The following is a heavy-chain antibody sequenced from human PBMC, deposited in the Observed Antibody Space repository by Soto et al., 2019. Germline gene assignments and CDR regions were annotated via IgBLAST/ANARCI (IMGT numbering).Heavy chain of an antibody. CDR3: ARDGMIHDYGDYPPLGY. J-gene: IGHJ4*02. D-gene: IGHD4-17*01. CDR2: ISAYNGNT. V-gene: IGHV1-18*01. Sequence: ASVKVSCKASGYTFTSYGISWVRQAPGQGLEWMGWISAYNGNTNYAQKLQGRVTMTTDTSTSTAYMELRSLRSDDTAVYYCARDGMIHDYGDYPPLGYWGQGPLVTAPS. CDR1: GYTFTSYG.